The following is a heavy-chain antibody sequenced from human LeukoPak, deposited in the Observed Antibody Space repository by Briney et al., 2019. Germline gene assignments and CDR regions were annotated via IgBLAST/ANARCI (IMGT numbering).Heavy chain of an antibody. CDR3: ARPQGFRGYNYGYCDY. J-gene: IGHJ4*02. V-gene: IGHV3-30-3*01. Sequence: GGSLRLSCAASGFTFSSYAMHWVRQAPGKGLEWVAVISYDGSNKYYADSVKGRFTISRDNSKNTLYLQMNSLRAEDTAMFYCARPQGFRGYNYGYCDYWAREPWSPSPQ. CDR2: ISYDGSNK. CDR1: GFTFSSYA. D-gene: IGHD5-18*01.